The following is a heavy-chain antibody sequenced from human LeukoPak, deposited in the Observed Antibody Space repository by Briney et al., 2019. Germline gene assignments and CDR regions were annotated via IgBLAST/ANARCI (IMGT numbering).Heavy chain of an antibody. V-gene: IGHV1-8*01. CDR1: GYTFTSYD. J-gene: IGHJ6*02. CDR2: MNPNSGNT. CDR3: ARGSSSTSSPHADV. Sequence: SVKVSCKASGYTFTSYDINWVRQATGQGLEWMGWMNPNSGNTGYAQKFQGRVTMTRNTSISTAYMELSSLRSEDTAVYYCARGSSSTSSPHADVWGQGTTVTVSS. D-gene: IGHD2-2*01.